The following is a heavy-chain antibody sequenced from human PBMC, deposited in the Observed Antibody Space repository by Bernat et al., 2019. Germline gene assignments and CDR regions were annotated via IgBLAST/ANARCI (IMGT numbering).Heavy chain of an antibody. Sequence: QLQLQESGSGLVKPSQTLSLTCAVSGGSISSSSYYWGWIRQPPGKGLEWIGSIYYRGSTYYNPSLKSRVTISVDTSKNQFSLKLSSVTAADTAVYYCARHERGTGLGSAFDIWGQGTMVTVSS. CDR1: GGSISSSSYY. CDR2: IYYRGST. CDR3: ARHERGTGLGSAFDI. V-gene: IGHV4-39*01. D-gene: IGHD3-16*01. J-gene: IGHJ3*02.